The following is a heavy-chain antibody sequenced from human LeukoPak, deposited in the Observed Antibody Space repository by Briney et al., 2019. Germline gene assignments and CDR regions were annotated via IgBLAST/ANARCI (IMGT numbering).Heavy chain of an antibody. Sequence: SETLSLTCTVSGGSISSYCWSWIRQPPGKGLEWIGYIYYSGSTNYNPSLKSRVTISVDTSKNQFSLKLSSVTAADTAVYYCARATSFDYWGQGTLVTVSS. D-gene: IGHD2-2*01. CDR3: ARATSFDY. J-gene: IGHJ4*02. V-gene: IGHV4-59*01. CDR1: GGSISSYC. CDR2: IYYSGST.